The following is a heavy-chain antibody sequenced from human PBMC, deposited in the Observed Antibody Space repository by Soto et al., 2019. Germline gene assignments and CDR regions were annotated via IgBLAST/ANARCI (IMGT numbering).Heavy chain of an antibody. Sequence: EVQLVESGGGLVQPGGSLRLSCAASGFTFSSYWMSWVRQAPGKGLEWVANIKQDGSEKYYVDSVKGRFTISRDNAKNSLYLQMNSLRAEDTAVYYCARDSKQQLGLGAFDIWGQGTMVTVSS. CDR3: ARDSKQQLGLGAFDI. CDR2: IKQDGSEK. J-gene: IGHJ3*02. D-gene: IGHD6-13*01. V-gene: IGHV3-7*01. CDR1: GFTFSSYW.